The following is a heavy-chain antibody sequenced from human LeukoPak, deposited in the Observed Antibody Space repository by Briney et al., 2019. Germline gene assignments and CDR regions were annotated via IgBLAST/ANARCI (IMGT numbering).Heavy chain of an antibody. Sequence: PGGSLRLSCAASGFTFDDYAMHWVRQAPGKGLEWVSGISWNSGSIGYADSVKGRFTISRDNAKNSLYLQMNSLRAEDTALYYCAKDGGTQLPLYYFDYWGQGTLVTVSS. CDR1: GFTFDDYA. V-gene: IGHV3-9*01. D-gene: IGHD2-2*01. CDR3: AKDGGTQLPLYYFDY. CDR2: ISWNSGSI. J-gene: IGHJ4*02.